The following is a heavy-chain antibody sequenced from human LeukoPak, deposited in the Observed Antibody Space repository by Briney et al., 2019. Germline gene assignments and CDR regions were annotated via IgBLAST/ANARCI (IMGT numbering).Heavy chain of an antibody. J-gene: IGHJ4*02. CDR2: IYHTGRI. CDR1: GGSITSGGYY. Sequence: SQTLSLTCSASGGSITSGGYYWTWIRQHPEKGLEWIGYIYHTGRIRYNPSLESRVSMSIDTSKNQLSLNLNSVTAADTAVYYCASYYDSSGYPYYFDYWGQGTLVTVSS. D-gene: IGHD3-22*01. CDR3: ASYYDSSGYPYYFDY. V-gene: IGHV4-31*03.